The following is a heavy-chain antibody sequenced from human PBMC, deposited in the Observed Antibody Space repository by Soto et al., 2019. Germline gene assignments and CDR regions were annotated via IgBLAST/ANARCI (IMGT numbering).Heavy chain of an antibody. CDR3: ARLYYDSSDDY. CDR2: IIPIFGTA. V-gene: IGHV1-69*06. J-gene: IGHJ4*02. D-gene: IGHD3-22*01. CDR1: GGTFSSYA. Sequence: RASVKVSCKASGGTFSSYAISWVRQAPGQGLEWMGGIIPIFGTANYAQKFQGRVTITADKSTSTAYMELSSLRSEDTAVYYCARLYYDSSDDYWGQGTLVTVSS.